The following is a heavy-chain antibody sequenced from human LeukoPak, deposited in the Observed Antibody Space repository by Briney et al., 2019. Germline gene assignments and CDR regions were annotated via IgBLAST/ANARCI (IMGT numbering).Heavy chain of an antibody. Sequence: SETLSLTCTVSGGSISSYYWSWIRQPAGKGREWIGRIYTSGSTNYNPSLKSRVTMSVDTSKNQFSLKLSSVTAADTAVYYCATATYSNYSYYYYMDVWGKGTTVTISS. D-gene: IGHD4-11*01. V-gene: IGHV4-4*07. CDR3: ATATYSNYSYYYYMDV. CDR2: IYTSGST. J-gene: IGHJ6*03. CDR1: GGSISSYY.